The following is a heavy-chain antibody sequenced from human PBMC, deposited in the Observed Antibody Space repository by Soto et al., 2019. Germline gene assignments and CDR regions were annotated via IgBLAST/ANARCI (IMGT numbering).Heavy chain of an antibody. D-gene: IGHD1-1*01. CDR2: INPNSGGT. V-gene: IGHV1-2*02. J-gene: IGHJ4*02. CDR1: GYTFTGYY. CDR3: ARVPRNWNPANFDY. Sequence: ASGNVACKASGYTFTGYYMHWVRQSPGQGLEWMGWINPNSGGTNYAQKFQGRVTMTRDTSISTAYMELSRLRSDDTAVYYCARVPRNWNPANFDYWGQGTLVTVSS.